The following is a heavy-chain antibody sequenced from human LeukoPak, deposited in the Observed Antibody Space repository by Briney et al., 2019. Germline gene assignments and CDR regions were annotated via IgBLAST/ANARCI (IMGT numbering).Heavy chain of an antibody. CDR3: ARGRVEMATMNLRP. D-gene: IGHD5-24*01. J-gene: IGHJ5*02. CDR1: GYTFTSYD. Sequence: GASVKVSCKASGYTFTSYDINWVRQATGQALEWMGWMNPNSGNTGYAQKFQGRVTMTWNTSISTAYMELSSLRSEDTAVYYCARGRVEMATMNLRPWGQGTLVTVSS. V-gene: IGHV1-8*01. CDR2: MNPNSGNT.